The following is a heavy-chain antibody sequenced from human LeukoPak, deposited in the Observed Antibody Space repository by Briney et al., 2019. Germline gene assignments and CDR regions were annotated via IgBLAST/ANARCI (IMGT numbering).Heavy chain of an antibody. Sequence: PGGSLRLSCAASGFTFSGYSMNWVRQAPGKGLEWVSYISSSSSIIYYADSVKGRFTISRDNAKNSLYLQMNSLRAEDTAVYYCARDVAYAFDIWGQGTMVTVSS. V-gene: IGHV3-48*01. CDR1: GFTFSGYS. J-gene: IGHJ3*02. D-gene: IGHD2-21*01. CDR3: ARDVAYAFDI. CDR2: ISSSSSII.